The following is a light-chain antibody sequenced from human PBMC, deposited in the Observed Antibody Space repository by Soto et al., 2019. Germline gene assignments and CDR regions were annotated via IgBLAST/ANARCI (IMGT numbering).Light chain of an antibody. V-gene: IGKV1-39*01. J-gene: IGKJ5*01. CDR2: AAS. Sequence: DIPMTQSTSSLSASVVDSVTITCRAIQSIGKHLNWYQQKPGKAPKFLIYAASNLQSGVPSRFNGSGSGTDFTLTVNSLQPEDFATYYCQQGYTSAITFGQGTRLEIK. CDR1: QSIGKH. CDR3: QQGYTSAIT.